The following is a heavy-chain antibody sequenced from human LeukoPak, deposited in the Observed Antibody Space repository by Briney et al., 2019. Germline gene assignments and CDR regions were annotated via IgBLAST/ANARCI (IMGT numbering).Heavy chain of an antibody. CDR3: ARIRDGYNDAYDI. V-gene: IGHV1-69*01. D-gene: IGHD5-24*01. Sequence: VKVSCKASGGTFSSYAISWVRQAPGQGLEWMGGIIPIFGTANYAQKFQGRVTITADESTSTAYMGLSSLRSEDTAVYYCARIRDGYNDAYDIWGQGTMVTVSS. J-gene: IGHJ3*02. CDR2: IIPIFGTA. CDR1: GGTFSSYA.